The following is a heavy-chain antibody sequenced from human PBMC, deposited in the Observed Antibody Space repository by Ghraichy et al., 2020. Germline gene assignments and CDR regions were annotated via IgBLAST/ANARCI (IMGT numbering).Heavy chain of an antibody. CDR3: ARLPLPRRAAVGDWYFDL. CDR1: GYTFTSYG. CDR2: ISAYNGKT. J-gene: IGHJ2*01. Sequence: ASVKVSCKASGYTFTSYGISWVRQAPGQGLEWMGGISAYNGKTNYAQKLKGRVTMTTDTSTSTAYMELRSLRSDDTAVYYCARLPLPRRAAVGDWYFDLWGRGTLVTVSS. D-gene: IGHD6-13*01. V-gene: IGHV1-18*04.